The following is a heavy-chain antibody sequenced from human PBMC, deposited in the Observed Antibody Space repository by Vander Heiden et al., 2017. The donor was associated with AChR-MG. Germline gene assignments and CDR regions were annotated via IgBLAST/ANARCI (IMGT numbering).Heavy chain of an antibody. CDR2: ITSEADGGTT. CDR3: VTYSSGPVPS. Sequence: EVQLVESGGGLLKPGGSLRLSCAASGFIFTKAWMNWFRQAPGKGREWVGRITSEADGGTTDYAAPMKGRITISRDDSKNTLYLQIKSLRTEDTAMYFGVTYSSGPVPSWGQGTLVPVS. J-gene: IGHJ5*02. D-gene: IGHD2-8*02. CDR1: GFIFTKAW. V-gene: IGHV3-15*01.